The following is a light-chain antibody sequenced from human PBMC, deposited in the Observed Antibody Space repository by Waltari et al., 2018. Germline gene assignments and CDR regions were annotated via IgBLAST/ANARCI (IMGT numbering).Light chain of an antibody. CDR2: KVS. CDR3: MQATHVPHS. CDR1: ESLVKSDGNTY. Sequence: DVVMTQTPLSSPVTLGQPPSISCRSSESLVKSDGNTYLSWLHQRPGQPPRLLIYKVSIRFSGVPDRFSGSGAGTDFTPKISRVEAEDVGIYYCMQATHVPHSFGQGTKVEI. J-gene: IGKJ1*01. V-gene: IGKV2-24*01.